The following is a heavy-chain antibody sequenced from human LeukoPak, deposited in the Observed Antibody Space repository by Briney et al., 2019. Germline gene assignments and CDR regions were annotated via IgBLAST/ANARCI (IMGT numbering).Heavy chain of an antibody. Sequence: GGSLRLSCAASGFTFSSYAMSWVRQAPGNGLEWVSAISGSGGSTYYADSVKGRFTISRDNSKNTLYLQMNSLRAEDTAVDYCATGIVGAMRKINFFDYWGQGTLVTVSS. CDR3: ATGIVGAMRKINFFDY. J-gene: IGHJ4*02. V-gene: IGHV3-23*01. CDR2: ISGSGGST. D-gene: IGHD1-26*01. CDR1: GFTFSSYA.